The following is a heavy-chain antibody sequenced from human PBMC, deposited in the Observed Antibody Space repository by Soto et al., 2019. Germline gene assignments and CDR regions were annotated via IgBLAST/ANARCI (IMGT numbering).Heavy chain of an antibody. CDR1: GGSFSGYY. CDR2: INHSGST. Sequence: SETLSLTCAVYGGSFSGYYWSWIRQPPGKGLEWIGEINHSGSTNYNPSLKSRVTISVDTSKNQFSLKLSSVTAADTAVYYCARAPIIVVVIRNCFDPWGQGTLVTVSS. J-gene: IGHJ5*02. V-gene: IGHV4-34*01. CDR3: ARAPIIVVVIRNCFDP. D-gene: IGHD3-22*01.